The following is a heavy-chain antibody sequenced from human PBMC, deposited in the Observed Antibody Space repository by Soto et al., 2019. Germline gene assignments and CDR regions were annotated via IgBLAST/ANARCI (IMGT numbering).Heavy chain of an antibody. V-gene: IGHV1-69*13. CDR2: IIPIFGTA. CDR1: GGTFSSYA. D-gene: IGHD6-19*01. J-gene: IGHJ6*02. Sequence: GASVKVSCKASGGTFSSYAISWVRQAPGQGLEWMGGIIPIFGTANYAQKFQGRVTITADESTSTAYMELSSLRSEGTAVYYCARGVAGPYYYYYYGMDVWGQGTTVTVSS. CDR3: ARGVAGPYYYYYYGMDV.